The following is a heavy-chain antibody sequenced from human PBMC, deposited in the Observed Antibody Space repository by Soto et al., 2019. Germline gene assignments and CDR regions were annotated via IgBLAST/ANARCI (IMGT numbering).Heavy chain of an antibody. CDR3: TTYCSSTSCYKGSSWHYYYYYGMDV. CDR2: IKSKTDGGTT. D-gene: IGHD2-2*01. Sequence: EVQLVESGGGLVKPGGSLRLSCAASGFTFSNAWMNWVRQAPGKGLEWVGRIKSKTDGGTTDYAAPVKGRFTISRDESKNTLYLQMNSLKTEDTAVYYCTTYCSSTSCYKGSSWHYYYYYGMDVWGQGTTVTVSS. V-gene: IGHV3-15*07. CDR1: GFTFSNAW. J-gene: IGHJ6*02.